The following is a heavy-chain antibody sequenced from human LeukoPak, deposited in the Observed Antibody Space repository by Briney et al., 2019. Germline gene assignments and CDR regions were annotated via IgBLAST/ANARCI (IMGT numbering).Heavy chain of an antibody. Sequence: GGSLRLSCAASGFTFTTYAMSWVRQAPGKGLEWVSSISNVGTTYYADSVKGRFTISRDNSKDTVYLQMNSLRAEDTAVYHCAQGASPDCWGQGTRVTVPS. V-gene: IGHV3-23*01. J-gene: IGHJ4*02. CDR2: ISNVGTT. CDR3: AQGASPDC. CDR1: GFTFTTYA.